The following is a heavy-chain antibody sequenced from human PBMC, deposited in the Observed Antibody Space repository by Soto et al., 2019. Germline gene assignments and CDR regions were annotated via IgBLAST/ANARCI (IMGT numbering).Heavy chain of an antibody. CDR3: ARRDREVRAFDI. Sequence: SDTLSLTYTLSGSPISSYYWSWIRQPPGKGLEWIGYIFYSGSTNYNPSLKSRVTISVDTSKNQFSLKLSSVTAADTAVYFCARRDREVRAFDIWGQGTMVT. V-gene: IGHV4-59*08. CDR2: IFYSGST. J-gene: IGHJ3*02. CDR1: GSPISSYY. D-gene: IGHD1-26*01.